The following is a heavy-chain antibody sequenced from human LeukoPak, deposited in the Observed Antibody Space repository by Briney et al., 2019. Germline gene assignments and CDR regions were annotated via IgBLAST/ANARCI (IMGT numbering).Heavy chain of an antibody. CDR2: ISGSGGST. CDR3: AKEPVQDIVVVVAARLAGGFDY. CDR1: GFTFSSYA. J-gene: IGHJ4*02. V-gene: IGHV3-23*01. Sequence: PGGSLRLSCAASGFTFSSYAMSWVRQAPGKGLEWVSAISGSGGSTYYADSVKGRFTISRDNSKNTLYLQMNSLRAEDTAVYYCAKEPVQDIVVVVAARLAGGFDYWGQGTLVTVSS. D-gene: IGHD2-15*01.